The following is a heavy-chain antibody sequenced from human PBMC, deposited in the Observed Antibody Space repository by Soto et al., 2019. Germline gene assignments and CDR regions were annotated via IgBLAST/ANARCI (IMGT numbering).Heavy chain of an antibody. Sequence: EVQLVESGGGLVQPGGSLRLSCAASGLTFSTSWMSWVRQAPGKGLEWVANIKEDGSEKYYLVYLKGRFTISRDNAKNSLYLQMNSLRGEDTAVYYCASLRGVYSDGFHFDYWGQGTLVTVSS. D-gene: IGHD5-18*01. CDR3: ASLRGVYSDGFHFDY. CDR2: IKEDGSEK. J-gene: IGHJ4*02. V-gene: IGHV3-7*05. CDR1: GLTFSTSW.